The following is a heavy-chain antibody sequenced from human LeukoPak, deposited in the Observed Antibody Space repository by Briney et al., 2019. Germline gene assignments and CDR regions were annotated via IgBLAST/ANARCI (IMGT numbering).Heavy chain of an antibody. CDR3: AREFYSNYASDY. D-gene: IGHD4-11*01. J-gene: IGHJ4*02. V-gene: IGHV3-21*01. CDR1: GFTFSSYS. Sequence: GGSLRLSCAASGFTFSSYSMNLVRQAPGKGLELVSSISSSSSYIYYADSVRGRFTISRDNAKNSLYLQMNSLRAEDTAVYYCAREFYSNYASDYWGQGTLVTVSS. CDR2: ISSSSSYI.